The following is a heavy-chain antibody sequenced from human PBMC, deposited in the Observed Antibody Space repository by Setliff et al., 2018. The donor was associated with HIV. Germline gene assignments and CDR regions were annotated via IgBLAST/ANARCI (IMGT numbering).Heavy chain of an antibody. V-gene: IGHV1-18*01. D-gene: IGHD6-13*01. J-gene: IGHJ2*01. CDR2: ISAYNGNI. CDR3: ARDREAGDWYFDL. CDR1: GYIFSSYG. Sequence: ASVKVSCKASGYIFSSYGISWVRQAPGQGLEWMGWISAYNGNINYAQKFQGRVTMTTDTSASTAHMELRSLRSDDTAVYYCARDREAGDWYFDLWGRGTLVTVSS.